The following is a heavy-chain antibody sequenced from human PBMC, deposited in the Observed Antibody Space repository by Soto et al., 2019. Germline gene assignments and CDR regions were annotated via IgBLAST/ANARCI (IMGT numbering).Heavy chain of an antibody. CDR3: ATQRSEWELSFDY. D-gene: IGHD1-26*01. CDR2: INPNSGGT. V-gene: IGHV1-2*04. CDR1: GYTFTGYY. Sequence: QVQLVQSGAEVKKPGASVKVSCKASGYTFTGYYMHWVRQAPGQGLEWMGWINPNSGGTNYARKFQGWVTMTRDTSISTAYMELSRLRSDDTAVYYCATQRSEWELSFDYWGQGTLVTVSS. J-gene: IGHJ4*02.